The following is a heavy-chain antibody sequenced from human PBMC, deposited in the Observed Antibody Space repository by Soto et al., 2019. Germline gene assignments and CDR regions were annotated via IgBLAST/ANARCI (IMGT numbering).Heavy chain of an antibody. CDR2: IWYDGSNK. CDR1: GFTFSSYG. D-gene: IGHD3-16*01. Sequence: QVQLVESGGGVVQPGRSLRLSCAASGFTFSSYGMHWVRQAPGKGLEWVAAIWYDGSNKYYADSVKGRFTISRDNSKNTLYLQMNSLRAEDTAVYYCARAEGDRSRYYYYGMDVWGQGTTVTVSS. CDR3: ARAEGDRSRYYYYGMDV. J-gene: IGHJ6*02. V-gene: IGHV3-33*01.